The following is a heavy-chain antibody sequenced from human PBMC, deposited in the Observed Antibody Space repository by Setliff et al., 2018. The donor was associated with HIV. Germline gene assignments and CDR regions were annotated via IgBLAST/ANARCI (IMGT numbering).Heavy chain of an antibody. D-gene: IGHD5-18*01. J-gene: IGHJ4*02. V-gene: IGHV1-69*10. CDR1: GGTFSSYA. CDR2: IIPILGIA. Sequence: VASVMVSCKASGGTFSSYAISWVRQAPGQGLEWMGGIIPILGIANYAQKFQGRVTITADKSTSTAYMELSSLRSEDTAVYYCARRAAMVAYYFDYWGQGTLVTVPQ. CDR3: ARRAAMVAYYFDY.